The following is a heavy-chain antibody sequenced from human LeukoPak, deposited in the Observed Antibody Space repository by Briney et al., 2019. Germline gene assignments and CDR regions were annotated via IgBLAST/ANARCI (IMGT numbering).Heavy chain of an antibody. D-gene: IGHD2-2*01. CDR3: ARDTGYYQMRGGTDY. V-gene: IGHV1-2*02. Sequence: ASVKVSCKASGYTFTGHYMRWVRQAPGQGLEWMGWIIPNSGGTDYAQKFQGRVTMTRDTAISTVYMELTRLRPDDTAVYYCARDTGYYQMRGGTDYWGQGTLVTVSS. J-gene: IGHJ4*02. CDR1: GYTFTGHY. CDR2: IIPNSGGT.